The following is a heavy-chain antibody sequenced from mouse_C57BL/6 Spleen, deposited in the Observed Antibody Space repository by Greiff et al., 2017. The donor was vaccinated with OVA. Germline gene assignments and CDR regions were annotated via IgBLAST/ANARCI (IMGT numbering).Heavy chain of an antibody. J-gene: IGHJ2*01. CDR2: INPGSGGT. Sequence: QVQLQQSGAELVRPGTSVKVSCKASGYAFTNYLIEWVKQRPGQGLEWIGVINPGSGGTNYNEKFKGKATLTADKSSSTAYMQLSSLTSEDSAVYFCERWGGTGFDYWGQGTTLTVSS. D-gene: IGHD3-3*01. V-gene: IGHV1-54*01. CDR1: GYAFTNYL. CDR3: ERWGGTGFDY.